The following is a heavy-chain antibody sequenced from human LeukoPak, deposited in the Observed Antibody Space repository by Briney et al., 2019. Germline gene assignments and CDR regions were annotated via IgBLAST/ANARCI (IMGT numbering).Heavy chain of an antibody. Sequence: GGSLRLSCAASGFTFSSYWMHWVRQAPGKGLVWVSRINSDGSSTSYADSVKGRFTISRDNSKNTLYLQMNSLRAEDTAVYYCAKTTPGHYYDSSGYYYQGPSYFDYWGQGTLVTVSS. CDR3: AKTTPGHYYDSSGYYYQGPSYFDY. CDR1: GFTFSSYW. D-gene: IGHD3-22*01. CDR2: INSDGSST. V-gene: IGHV3-74*01. J-gene: IGHJ4*02.